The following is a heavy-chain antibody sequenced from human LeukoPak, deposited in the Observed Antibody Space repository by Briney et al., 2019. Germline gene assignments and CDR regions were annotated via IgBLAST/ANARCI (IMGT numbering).Heavy chain of an antibody. CDR3: AKDNTGWYVRGSFDY. Sequence: GGSLRLSCAASGFTFSTYAMSWVRQAPGKGLEWVSGISGSGGSTDYAGFVKGRFTMSRDNSKNTLYLQINSLRAEDTAVYYCAKDNTGWYVRGSFDYWGQGTLVTVSS. D-gene: IGHD3-16*01. CDR2: ISGSGGST. V-gene: IGHV3-23*01. J-gene: IGHJ4*02. CDR1: GFTFSTYA.